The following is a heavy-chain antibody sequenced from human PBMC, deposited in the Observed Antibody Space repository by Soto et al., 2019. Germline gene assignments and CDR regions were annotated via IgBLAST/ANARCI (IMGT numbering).Heavy chain of an antibody. CDR2: MNPNSGNT. CDR1: GYTFTSND. Sequence: TSVKVTCKDSGYTFTSNDSNWVRQATGQGLEWMGWMNPNSGNTGYAQKFQGRVTMTRNTSISTAYMELGSLRSEDTAVYYCARGPGPNYYYYYMDVWGKGTTVTVSS. J-gene: IGHJ6*03. V-gene: IGHV1-8*01. D-gene: IGHD3-10*01. CDR3: ARGPGPNYYYYYMDV.